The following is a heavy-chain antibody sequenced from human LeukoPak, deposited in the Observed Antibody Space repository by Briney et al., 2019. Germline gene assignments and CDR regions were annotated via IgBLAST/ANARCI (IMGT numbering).Heavy chain of an antibody. V-gene: IGHV5-10-1*01. Sequence: GESLRISFKGSGYRFTSYWISWGRQMPGKGLEWMGRIDPSDSYTNYSPSFQGHVTISADKSISTAYLQWSSLKASDTAMYYCARQGPTYYDILTGSKSWGQGTLVTVSS. CDR3: ARQGPTYYDILTGSKS. D-gene: IGHD3-9*01. J-gene: IGHJ4*02. CDR1: GYRFTSYW. CDR2: IDPSDSYT.